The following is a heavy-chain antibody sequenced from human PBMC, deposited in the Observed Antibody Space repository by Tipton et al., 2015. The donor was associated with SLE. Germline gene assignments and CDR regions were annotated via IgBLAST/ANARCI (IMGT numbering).Heavy chain of an antibody. CDR1: GGSISSGGYY. CDR3: AREGSRSYYFDQ. V-gene: IGHV4-31*03. CDR2: IYYKGTT. Sequence: TLSLTCTVSGGSISSGGYYWSWIRQHPGKGLEWIGYIYYKGTTYYNPSLKSRVTMSIDRSKNQFSLKVSSVTAADTAVYYCAREGSRSYYFDQWGQGTLVTISS. J-gene: IGHJ4*02. D-gene: IGHD2-15*01.